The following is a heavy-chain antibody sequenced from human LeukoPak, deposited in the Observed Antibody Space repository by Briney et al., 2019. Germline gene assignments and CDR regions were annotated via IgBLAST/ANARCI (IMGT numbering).Heavy chain of an antibody. Sequence: GGSLRLSCVASGFTFNNYGMNWVRLTPGKGLEWVSGISGSGVNTWYTDSLKSRFTVSRDNSKNTVFLQMNSLTDEDAALYFCSRSWYNSGSLLRFFDSWGQGTLVTVSS. CDR2: ISGSGVNT. CDR3: SRSWYNSGSLLRFFDS. J-gene: IGHJ4*02. V-gene: IGHV3-23*01. CDR1: GFTFNNYG. D-gene: IGHD6-19*01.